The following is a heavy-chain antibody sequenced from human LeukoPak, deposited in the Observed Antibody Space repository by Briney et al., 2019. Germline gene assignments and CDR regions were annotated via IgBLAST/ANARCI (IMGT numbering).Heavy chain of an antibody. V-gene: IGHV3-30*04. CDR2: ISFDGTTT. CDR1: GFTFRRYA. D-gene: IGHD5-12*01. CDR3: AKRLYSGSAWGVGDFDY. J-gene: IGHJ4*02. Sequence: GGSLRLSCEASGFTFRRYAMHWVRQAPGKGLEGVAVISFDGTTTYYADSVKGRFTISRDNSRNTVYLQMNSLGTEDTAVYYCAKRLYSGSAWGVGDFDYWGKGTLVTVSS.